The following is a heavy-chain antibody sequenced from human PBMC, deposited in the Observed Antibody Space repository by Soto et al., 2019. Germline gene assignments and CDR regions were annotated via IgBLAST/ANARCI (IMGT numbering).Heavy chain of an antibody. J-gene: IGHJ4*02. CDR1: GFTFDDYA. V-gene: IGHV3-9*01. D-gene: IGHD4-17*01. CDR3: AKVASTTVFAFNDY. CDR2: ISWNSGNL. Sequence: EVQLVESGGGLVQPGRSLRLSCAASGFTFDDYAMHWVRQGRGKGLEWVSSISWNSGNLGYADSVKGRFTISRDNAKNSLYLQMNSLRGEDTALYYFAKVASTTVFAFNDYWGQGTLVTVSS.